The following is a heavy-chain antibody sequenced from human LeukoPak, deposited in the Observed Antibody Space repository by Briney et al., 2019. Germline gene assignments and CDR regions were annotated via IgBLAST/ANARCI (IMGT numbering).Heavy chain of an antibody. CDR2: ISGGGIST. J-gene: IGHJ6*02. CDR1: GFTFSSYV. CDR3: ARPPLIAAAGYYYGMDV. Sequence: PGGSLRLSCAASGFTFSSYVMSWVRQAPGKGLEWVSSISGGGISTYYADSVKGRFTISRDNSKNTLYLQMNSLRAEDTAVYYCARPPLIAAAGYYYGMDVWGQGTTVTVSS. V-gene: IGHV3-23*01. D-gene: IGHD6-13*01.